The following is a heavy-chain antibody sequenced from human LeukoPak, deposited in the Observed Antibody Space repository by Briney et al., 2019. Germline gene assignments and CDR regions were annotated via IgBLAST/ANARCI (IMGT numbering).Heavy chain of an antibody. V-gene: IGHV5-51*01. D-gene: IGHD3-10*01. CDR3: ARVIADNWFDP. J-gene: IGHJ5*02. Sequence: GESLYTSCHASGYIFTSYYIAWVRQMPGKLLEWMGIVYCGDPDTKYRPSFQGQVAISADKSISTAYLHWSSLKASDTAMYYCARVIADNWFDPWGQGSLVTVSS. CDR2: VYCGDPDT. CDR1: GYIFTSYY.